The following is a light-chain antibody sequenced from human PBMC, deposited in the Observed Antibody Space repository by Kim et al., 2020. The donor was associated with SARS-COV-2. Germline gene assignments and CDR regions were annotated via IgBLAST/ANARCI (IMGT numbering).Light chain of an antibody. J-gene: IGKJ4*01. CDR1: QSVSSY. V-gene: IGKV3-11*01. CDR2: DAS. CDR3: QQRSNWRT. Sequence: EIVLTQSPATLSLSPGERATLSCRASQSVSSYLAWYQQKPGQAPRLLIYDASNRATGIPARFSGSGSGTDFTLTISSLEPEDFAVYYCQQRSNWRTFGGGTKVDI.